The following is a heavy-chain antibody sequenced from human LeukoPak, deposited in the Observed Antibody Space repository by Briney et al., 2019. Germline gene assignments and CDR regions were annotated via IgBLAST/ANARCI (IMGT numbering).Heavy chain of an antibody. J-gene: IGHJ5*02. CDR2: IYHNGST. Sequence: PSETLSLTCTVSGYSISSDYYWGWIRQFPGKGLEWIGSIYHNGSTYYNPSLKSRVTISVDTSKNQFSLKLTSVTAADTAVYYCARSRPYLNWFDPWGQGTLVTVSS. CDR3: ARSRPYLNWFDP. D-gene: IGHD2-21*01. CDR1: GYSISSDYY. V-gene: IGHV4-38-2*02.